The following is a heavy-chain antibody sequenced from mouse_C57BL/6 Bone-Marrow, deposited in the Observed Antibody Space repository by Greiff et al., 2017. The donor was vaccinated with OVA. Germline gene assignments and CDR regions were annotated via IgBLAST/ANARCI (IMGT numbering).Heavy chain of an antibody. CDR3: ARPGDYDGDWFAY. CDR2: FHPYNDDT. J-gene: IGHJ3*01. CDR1: GYTFTTYP. Sequence: LQESGAELVKPGASVKMSCKASGYTFTTYPIEWMKQNHGKSLEWIGNFHPYNDDTKYNEKFKGKAKLTVEKSSSTVYLELSRLTSDDSAVYYCARPGDYDGDWFAYWGQGTLVTVSA. V-gene: IGHV1-47*01. D-gene: IGHD2-4*01.